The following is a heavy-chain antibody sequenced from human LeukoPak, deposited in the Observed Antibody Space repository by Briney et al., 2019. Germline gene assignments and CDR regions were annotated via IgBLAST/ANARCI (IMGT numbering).Heavy chain of an antibody. Sequence: PSETLSLTCTVSGGSISSSSYYWGWIRQPPGKGLEWIGSIYYSGSTYYNPSLKSRVTISVDTSKNQFSLKLSSVTAADTAVYYCARFRITMLVQHWGQGTLVTVSS. V-gene: IGHV4-39*07. D-gene: IGHD3-10*01. CDR2: IYYSGST. CDR3: ARFRITMLVQH. CDR1: GGSISSSSYY. J-gene: IGHJ1*01.